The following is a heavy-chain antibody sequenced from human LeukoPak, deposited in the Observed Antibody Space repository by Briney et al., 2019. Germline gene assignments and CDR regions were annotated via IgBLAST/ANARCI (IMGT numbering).Heavy chain of an antibody. CDR1: GGSINSNTYY. D-gene: IGHD3-22*01. Sequence: SETLSLTCTVSGGSINSNTYYWGWIRQPPGKGLEWIGSIQYSGSTHYNPSLKSRVTISVDTSKNQFSLRLSSVTAADSAVYYCARDNFLSYYYDSSGHCRGFDYWGQGTLVTVSS. CDR3: ARDNFLSYYYDSSGHCRGFDY. J-gene: IGHJ4*02. V-gene: IGHV4-39*07. CDR2: IQYSGST.